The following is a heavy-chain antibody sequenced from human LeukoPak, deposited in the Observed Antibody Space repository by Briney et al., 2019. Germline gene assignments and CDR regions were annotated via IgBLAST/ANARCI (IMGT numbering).Heavy chain of an antibody. V-gene: IGHV3-21*01. Sequence: GGSLRLSCAASGFTFSSYSMNWVRQAPGKGLEWVSSISSSSSYIYYADSVKGRFTISRDNAKNSLYLQTNSLRAEDTAVYYCALAARPDPRYYYYYYMDVWAKGPRSPSP. CDR2: ISSSSSYI. J-gene: IGHJ6*03. D-gene: IGHD6-6*01. CDR3: ALAARPDPRYYYYYYMDV. CDR1: GFTFSSYS.